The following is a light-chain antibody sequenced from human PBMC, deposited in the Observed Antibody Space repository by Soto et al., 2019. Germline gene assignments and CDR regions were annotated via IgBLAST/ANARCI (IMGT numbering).Light chain of an antibody. Sequence: EIVMTQSPATLSVSPGERATLSCRASQSVSSNLAWYQQKPGQAPRLLIYGASIRATGIPARFSGSGSGTEFTLTISSLQSEDFAVYHYQQYDNWPPGTFGQGTKVEI. CDR1: QSVSSN. V-gene: IGKV3-15*01. CDR2: GAS. CDR3: QQYDNWPPGT. J-gene: IGKJ1*01.